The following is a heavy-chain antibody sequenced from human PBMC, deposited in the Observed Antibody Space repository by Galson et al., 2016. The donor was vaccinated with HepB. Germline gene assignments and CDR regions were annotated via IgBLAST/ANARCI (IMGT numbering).Heavy chain of an antibody. CDR2: ISGYNGNT. CDR1: GYTFTGNE. J-gene: IGHJ5*02. V-gene: IGHV1-18*01. Sequence: SVKVSCKASGYTFTGNEMHWVRQAPGQGLEWMGCISGYNGNTNYAQTFRDRVTMTTDTSTTTAYMELKSLTSDDTAVYYCARGFYGSRGWFDPWGQGTLVTVSS. CDR3: ARGFYGSRGWFDP. D-gene: IGHD3-10*01.